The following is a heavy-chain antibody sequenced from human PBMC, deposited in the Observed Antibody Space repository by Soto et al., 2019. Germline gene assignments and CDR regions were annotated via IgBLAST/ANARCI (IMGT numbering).Heavy chain of an antibody. J-gene: IGHJ4*02. V-gene: IGHV3-73*01. CDR1: GFTLSGFD. CDR2: IKTKVESYAT. D-gene: IGHD2-15*01. Sequence: EAQLVESGGGLVQPGGSLKLSCAASGFTLSGFDIHWVRQASGEGLEWVGRIKTKVESYATALAASVKGRFALSRDDPKNTAYLEMNSLKTEDTAVYYCTSRHCSGGGCSSDFDYWGQGTLVTVSS. CDR3: TSRHCSGGGCSSDFDY.